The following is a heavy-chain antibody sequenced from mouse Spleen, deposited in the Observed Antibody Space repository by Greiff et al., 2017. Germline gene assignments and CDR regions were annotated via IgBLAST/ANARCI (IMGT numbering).Heavy chain of an antibody. D-gene: IGHD2-4*01. Sequence: QVQLQHPGAELVKPGASVKLSCKASGYTFTSYWMHWVKQRPGQGLEWIGMIHPNSGSTNYNEKFKSKATLTVDKSSSTAYMQLSSLTSEDSAVYYCARRGDYDKMDYWGQGTSVTVSS. V-gene: IGHV1-64*01. CDR3: ARRGDYDKMDY. CDR2: IHPNSGST. J-gene: IGHJ4*01. CDR1: GYTFTSYW.